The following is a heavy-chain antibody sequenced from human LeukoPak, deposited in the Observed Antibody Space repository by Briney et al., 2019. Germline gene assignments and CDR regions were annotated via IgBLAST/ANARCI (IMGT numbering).Heavy chain of an antibody. CDR3: ARDYEQYNWNPRGAFDI. V-gene: IGHV3-21*01. CDR1: GFTFSSYS. CDR2: ISSSSSYI. Sequence: PGGSLRLSCAASGFTFSSYSMNWVLQAPGKGLEWVSSISSSSSYIYYADSVKGRFTISRDNAKNSLYLQMNSLRAEDTAVYYCARDYEQYNWNPRGAFDIWGQGTMVTVSS. J-gene: IGHJ3*02. D-gene: IGHD1-20*01.